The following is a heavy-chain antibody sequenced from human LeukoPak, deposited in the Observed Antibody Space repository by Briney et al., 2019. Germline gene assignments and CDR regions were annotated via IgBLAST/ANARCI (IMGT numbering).Heavy chain of an antibody. CDR3: TRDVGGGFFDY. Sequence: PGGSLRLSGTASGFTFSNHWMAWLRQAPGKGLEWVANIKQDANEKYYLDSVRGRFTISRDNARNSLYLHMNSLRAEDTAVFYCTRDVGGGFFDYWGQGTLVTVSA. J-gene: IGHJ4*02. V-gene: IGHV3-7*01. CDR2: IKQDANEK. D-gene: IGHD3-16*01. CDR1: GFTFSNHW.